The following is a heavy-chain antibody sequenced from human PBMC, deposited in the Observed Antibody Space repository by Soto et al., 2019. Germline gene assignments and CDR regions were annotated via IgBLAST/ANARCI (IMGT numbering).Heavy chain of an antibody. V-gene: IGHV4-34*01. Sequence: QVQLQQWGAGLLKPSETLSLTCAVYGGSFSGYYWSCIRQPPGKGLEWIGEINHSGSTNYNPSLKSRGTISVDTSKNQFSLKLSSVTAADTSVYYCARGRCPDYWGQGTLVTVS. J-gene: IGHJ4*02. D-gene: IGHD4-17*01. CDR3: ARGRCPDY. CDR2: INHSGST. CDR1: GGSFSGYY.